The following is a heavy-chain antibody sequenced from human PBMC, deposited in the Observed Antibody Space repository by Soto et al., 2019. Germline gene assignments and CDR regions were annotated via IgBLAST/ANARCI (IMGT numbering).Heavy chain of an antibody. CDR1: GGSISSGGYY. Sequence: SETLSLTCTVSGGSISSGGYYWSWIRQHPGKGLEWIGYIYYSGSTYYNPSLKSRVTISVDTPKNQFSLKLGSVTAADTAVYYCARERRASGYYDSSGASYYFDYWGQGTLVTVSS. J-gene: IGHJ4*02. CDR3: ARERRASGYYDSSGASYYFDY. D-gene: IGHD3-22*01. V-gene: IGHV4-31*03. CDR2: IYYSGST.